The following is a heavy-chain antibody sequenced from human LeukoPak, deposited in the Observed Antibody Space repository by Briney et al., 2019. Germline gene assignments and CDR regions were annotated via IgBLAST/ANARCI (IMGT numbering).Heavy chain of an antibody. V-gene: IGHV3-23*01. CDR1: GFTFTSDA. CDR2: TVSRGTT. J-gene: IGHJ5*02. CDR3: AKCSTSAYTTGWCNWIDP. Sequence: GSLILSCVASGFTFTSDAMNWVRQAPGKGLEWVSSTVSRGTTQYADSVKGRFTVSRDTSKNTLYLQMNSLRADDTAVYYCAKCSTSAYTTGWCNWIDPWGQGTLVTVSS. D-gene: IGHD6-19*01.